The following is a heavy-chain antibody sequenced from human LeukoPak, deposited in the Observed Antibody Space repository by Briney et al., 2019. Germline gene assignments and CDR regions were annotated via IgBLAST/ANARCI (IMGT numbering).Heavy chain of an antibody. D-gene: IGHD6-13*01. J-gene: IGHJ4*02. CDR1: GDSISSYY. Sequence: SETLSLTCTVSGDSISSYYWSWIRQSAGKGLEWIGRFYNSESTHYNPSLKSRVTMSVDTSRNQFSLKLSSVTAADTAVYYCARGRHAGGIAAAGTRYYFDYWGQGTLVTVSS. CDR2: FYNSEST. CDR3: ARGRHAGGIAAAGTRYYFDY. V-gene: IGHV4-4*07.